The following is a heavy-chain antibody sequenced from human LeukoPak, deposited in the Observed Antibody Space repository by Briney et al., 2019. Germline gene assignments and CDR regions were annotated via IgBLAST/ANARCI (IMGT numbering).Heavy chain of an antibody. V-gene: IGHV4-34*01. CDR3: ARRLRRGIGVAYYMDV. D-gene: IGHD5-12*01. Sequence: SETLSLTSAVYGGSFSGYHWSWIRQPPGQGLEWIGEINHSGSTNYNPSLKSRVTISVDTSKNQFSLKLSSVTAADTAVYYCARRLRRGIGVAYYMDVWGKGTTVTISS. CDR2: INHSGST. J-gene: IGHJ6*03. CDR1: GGSFSGYH.